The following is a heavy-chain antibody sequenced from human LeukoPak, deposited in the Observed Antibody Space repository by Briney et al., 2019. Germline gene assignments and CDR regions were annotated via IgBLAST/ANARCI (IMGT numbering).Heavy chain of an antibody. J-gene: IGHJ4*02. V-gene: IGHV3-74*01. CDR1: GFTVVINH. CDR3: ARDYRLVAYYDSSGYLGH. CDR2: INSDGSST. Sequence: GGSLRLSCAASGFTVVINHMSWVRQAPGKGLVWVSRINSDGSSTSYADSVKGRFTISRDNAKNTLYLQMNSLRAEDTAVYYCARDYRLVAYYDSSGYLGHWGQGTLVTVSS. D-gene: IGHD3-22*01.